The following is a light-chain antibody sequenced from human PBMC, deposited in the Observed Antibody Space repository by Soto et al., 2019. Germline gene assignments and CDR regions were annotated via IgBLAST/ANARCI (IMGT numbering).Light chain of an antibody. V-gene: IGKV1-39*01. CDR2: TAS. Sequence: DIQMTQSTSSLSASVGDRVTITCRASQSISNYLNWYQQKPGTAPKLLIYTASSLQSGVPSRFSGSGSGTDFTLTISSLQPEDFATYYCQQSHSTPLTFGGGTKVAIK. CDR3: QQSHSTPLT. J-gene: IGKJ4*01. CDR1: QSISNY.